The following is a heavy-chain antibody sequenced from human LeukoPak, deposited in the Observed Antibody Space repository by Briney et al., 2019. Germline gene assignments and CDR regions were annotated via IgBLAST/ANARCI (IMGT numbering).Heavy chain of an antibody. Sequence: GGSLRLSCAASGFTFSNYAMSWVRQAPGKGLEWVSGISGTGGSTYDADSVKGRFTISRDNSKNTLYLQMNSPRAEDTAVYYCAKGGAVSSKSITMIRGTRRYYFYMDVWGKGTTVTISS. CDR2: ISGTGGST. CDR3: AKGGAVSSKSITMIRGTRRYYFYMDV. CDR1: GFTFSNYA. D-gene: IGHD3-10*01. J-gene: IGHJ6*03. V-gene: IGHV3-23*01.